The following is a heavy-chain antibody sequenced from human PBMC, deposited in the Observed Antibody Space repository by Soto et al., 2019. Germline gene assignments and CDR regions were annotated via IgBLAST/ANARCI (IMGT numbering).Heavy chain of an antibody. D-gene: IGHD2-15*01. CDR1: GGSISSSSYY. CDR2: IFYSGSP. Sequence: QLQLQESGPGLVKPSETLSLTCTVSGGSISSSSYYWGWIRQPPGKGLEWIGSIFYSGSPYYNPSLKSRVTISADTSKNQFSLKLSSVTAADTAVYYCARHLTYCSAGSCYSDFPYYGMDVWGQGTTVTVSS. J-gene: IGHJ6*02. V-gene: IGHV4-39*01. CDR3: ARHLTYCSAGSCYSDFPYYGMDV.